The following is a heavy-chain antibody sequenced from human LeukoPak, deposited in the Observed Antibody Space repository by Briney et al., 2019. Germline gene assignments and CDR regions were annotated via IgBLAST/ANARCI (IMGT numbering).Heavy chain of an antibody. CDR1: GGSISSSSYY. J-gene: IGHJ3*02. D-gene: IGHD6-13*01. CDR3: ARSSDGSRAGAFDI. Sequence: PSETLSLTCTVSGGSISSSSYYWGWIRQPPGKGLEWIGSIYYSGSTYYNPSLKSRVTISVDTSKNQFSLKLSSVTAADTAVYYCARSSDGSRAGAFDIWGQGTMVTVSS. CDR2: IYYSGST. V-gene: IGHV4-39*07.